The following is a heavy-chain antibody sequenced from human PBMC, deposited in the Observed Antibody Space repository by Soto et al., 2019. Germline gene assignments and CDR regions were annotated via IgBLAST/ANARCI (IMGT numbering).Heavy chain of an antibody. CDR3: ARGGYYDSSGSRNYHYYGMNV. D-gene: IGHD3-22*01. V-gene: IGHV1-46*01. CDR2: INPFDGSR. J-gene: IGHJ6*02. CDR1: GYIFTSYY. Sequence: GASVKVSCKASGYIFTSYYIHWVRQAPGQGLEWMGWINPFDGSRMFAQSFQGRVTMTRDTSTSTVYMEVSSLRSEDTAVYYCARGGYYDSSGSRNYHYYGMNVWGQGTTVTVSS.